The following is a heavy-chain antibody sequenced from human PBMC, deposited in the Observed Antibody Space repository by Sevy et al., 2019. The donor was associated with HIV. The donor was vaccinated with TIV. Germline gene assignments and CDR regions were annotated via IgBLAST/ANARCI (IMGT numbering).Heavy chain of an antibody. CDR2: VSYDGTNK. CDR3: ARDRGPAPTAILYYFDS. CDR1: GFTLHSHA. Sequence: GGSLRLSCVDSGFTLHSHAMHWVRQAPGKGLEWVAAVSYDGTNKFYTDSVKGRFVISRDNSKKTLYLQINSLRVEDTAVYHCARDRGPAPTAILYYFDSWGQGALVTVSS. D-gene: IGHD5-18*01. V-gene: IGHV3-30*09. J-gene: IGHJ4*02.